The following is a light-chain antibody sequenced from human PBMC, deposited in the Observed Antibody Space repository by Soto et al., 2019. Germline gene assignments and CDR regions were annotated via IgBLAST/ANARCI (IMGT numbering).Light chain of an antibody. CDR1: SSDIGGYNY. V-gene: IGLV2-14*01. Sequence: QSALIQPASVSGSPGQSITIPCTGTSSDIGGYNYVSWYQQHPGKAPKVMIFDVSHRPSGVSNRFSGSKSANTASLTISGLQAEDEADYYCRSFTTNSTVVFGGGTKVTVL. CDR2: DVS. CDR3: RSFTTNSTVV. J-gene: IGLJ2*01.